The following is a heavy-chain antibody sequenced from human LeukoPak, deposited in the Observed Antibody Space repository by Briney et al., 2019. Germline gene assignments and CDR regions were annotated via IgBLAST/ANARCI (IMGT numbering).Heavy chain of an antibody. D-gene: IGHD6-19*01. CDR3: ARDGSGWYRGSVY. J-gene: IGHJ4*02. V-gene: IGHV4-4*02. CDR2: IYHSGST. Sequence: GTLRLSCAASGFTFGNYGMSWVRQAPGKGLEWIGEIYHSGSTNYNPSLKSRVTISVDKSKNQFSLKLSSVTAADTAVYYCARDGSGWYRGSVYWGQGTLVTVSS. CDR1: GFTFGNYGM.